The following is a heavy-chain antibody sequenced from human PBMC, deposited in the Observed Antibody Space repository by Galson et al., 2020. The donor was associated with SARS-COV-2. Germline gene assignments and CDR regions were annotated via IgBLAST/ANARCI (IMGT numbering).Heavy chain of an antibody. CDR2: ISSSGGTI. J-gene: IGHJ4*02. Sequence: LEWVSYISSSGGTIYYTDSVKGRFTISRDNAKNSLYLQMNSLRAEDTAVYYCARLGTNSDDYWGQGTLVTVSS. CDR3: ARLGTNSDDY. V-gene: IGHV3-48*03. D-gene: IGHD2-2*01.